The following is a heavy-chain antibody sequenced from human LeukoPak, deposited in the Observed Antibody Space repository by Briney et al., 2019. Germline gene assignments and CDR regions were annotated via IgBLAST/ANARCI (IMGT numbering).Heavy chain of an antibody. V-gene: IGHV3-48*03. D-gene: IGHD3-10*01. CDR3: ARGSYYYGNHY. CDR2: ISSSGSTI. J-gene: IGHJ4*02. Sequence: GGSLRLSCAASGFTFSSYEMNWVRQAPGKGLEWVSYISSSGSTIYYADSVKGRFTISRDNAKNSLYLQMNSLRAEDTAVYYCARGSYYYGNHYWGQGTLVTVSS. CDR1: GFTFSSYE.